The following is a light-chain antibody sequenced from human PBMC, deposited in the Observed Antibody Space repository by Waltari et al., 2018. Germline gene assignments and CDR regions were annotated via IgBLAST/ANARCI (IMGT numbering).Light chain of an antibody. CDR3: ASWDSSLSAAGV. V-gene: IGLV1-51*01. CDR2: DAN. Sequence: QSVLTQPPSVSAAPGQKVTISCSGGNSNIGNNYVSWYQKFPGRAPRLIIFDANQRPTGIPGRFSGSKSGTSATLAITGLQSGDEADYYCASWDSSLSAAGVFGGGTRLTVL. CDR1: NSNIGNNY. J-gene: IGLJ3*02.